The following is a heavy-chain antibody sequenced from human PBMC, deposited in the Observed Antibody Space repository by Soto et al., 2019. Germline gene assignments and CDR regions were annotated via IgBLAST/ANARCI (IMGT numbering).Heavy chain of an antibody. CDR3: ARGQIVVVVAATSGVWFDP. Sequence: SETLSLTCAVYGGSFSGYYLSWIRQPPGKGLEWIGEINHSGSTNYNPSLKSRVTISVDTSKNQFSLKLSSVTAADTAVYYCARGQIVVVVAATSGVWFDPWGQGTLVTVSS. CDR2: INHSGST. D-gene: IGHD2-15*01. V-gene: IGHV4-34*01. CDR1: GGSFSGYY. J-gene: IGHJ5*02.